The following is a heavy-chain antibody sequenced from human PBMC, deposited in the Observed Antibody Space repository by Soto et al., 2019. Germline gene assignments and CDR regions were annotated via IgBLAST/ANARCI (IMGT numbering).Heavy chain of an antibody. V-gene: IGHV4-59*01. Sequence: SETLSLTCTVSGCSISSYYWSWIRQPPGKGLEWIGYIYYSGSTNYNPSLKSRVTISVDTSKNQFSLKLSSVTAADTAVYYCARDMDDSSGYYFDYWGQGTLVTVSS. D-gene: IGHD3-22*01. J-gene: IGHJ4*02. CDR2: IYYSGST. CDR1: GCSISSYY. CDR3: ARDMDDSSGYYFDY.